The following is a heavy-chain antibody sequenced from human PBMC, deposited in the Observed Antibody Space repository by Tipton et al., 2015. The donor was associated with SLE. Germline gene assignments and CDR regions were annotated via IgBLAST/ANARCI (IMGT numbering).Heavy chain of an antibody. CDR3: ARGEDYKQSGYRRHGFDF. Sequence: QLVQSGAVVKKPGESLKISCKGSGYNFPSYWIGWVRQMPGKGLEWMGIIHPGDYPDDSDARYSPSFRGQVTISVDKSISTASLQWSSLKASDTAMYYCARGEDYKQSGYRRHGFDFWGQDTLVTVSS. D-gene: IGHD2-15*01. V-gene: IGHV5-51*01. CDR2: IHPGDYPDDSDA. CDR1: GYNFPSYW. J-gene: IGHJ4*02.